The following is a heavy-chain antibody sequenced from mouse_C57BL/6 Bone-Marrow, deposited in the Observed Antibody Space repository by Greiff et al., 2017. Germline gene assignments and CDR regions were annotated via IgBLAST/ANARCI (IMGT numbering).Heavy chain of an antibody. CDR1: GYSITSDY. J-gene: IGHJ4*01. CDR3: ARLIYYDYDEDAMDY. Sequence: EVNVVESGPGLAKPSQTLSLTCSVTGYSITSDYWNWIRKFPGNKLEYMGYISYSGSTYYNPSLKRRLPITRDTSKNQYYLQLNSVTTEYTATYYCARLIYYDYDEDAMDYWSQGTSVTVSS. CDR2: ISYSGST. V-gene: IGHV3-8*01. D-gene: IGHD2-4*01.